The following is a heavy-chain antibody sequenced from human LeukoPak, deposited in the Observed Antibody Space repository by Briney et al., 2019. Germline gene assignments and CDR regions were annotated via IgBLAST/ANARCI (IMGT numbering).Heavy chain of an antibody. J-gene: IGHJ4*02. D-gene: IGHD3-10*01. CDR1: GYSISSGYY. V-gene: IGHV4-38-2*02. CDR2: IYHSGST. CDR3: ARVGDYGSGSYFDY. Sequence: SETLSLTCTVSGYSISSGYYWGWIRQPPGKGLEWIGSIYHSGSTYYNPSLKSRVTISVDSSKNQFSLKLSSVTAADTAVYYCARVGDYGSGSYFDYWGQGTLVTVSS.